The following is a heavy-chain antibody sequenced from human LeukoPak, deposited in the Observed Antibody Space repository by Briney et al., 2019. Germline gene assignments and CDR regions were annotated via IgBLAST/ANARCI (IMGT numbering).Heavy chain of an antibody. CDR1: GDSVNNNDAY. CDR3: ARHYGP. J-gene: IGHJ4*02. CDR2: IHHSGHT. D-gene: IGHD3-10*01. V-gene: IGHV4-39*01. Sequence: SETLSLTCTVSGDSVNNNDAYWAWVRQPPGKGLEWIVTIHHSGHTFYNPSLRSRVTISVDTSKNQFSLKLNSVTATDTAVYYCARHYGPWGQGTLVTVSS.